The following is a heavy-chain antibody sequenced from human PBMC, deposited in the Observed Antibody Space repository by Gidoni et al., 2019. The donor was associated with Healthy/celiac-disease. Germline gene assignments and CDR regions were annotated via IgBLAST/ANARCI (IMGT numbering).Heavy chain of an antibody. Sequence: PGGSLRLSCAASGFTVSSNYMSWVRQAPGKGLEWVSVIYSGGSTYYADSVKGRFTISRDNSKNTLYLQMNSLRAEDTAVYYCARGPKGMPYDFWSGYGFDIWGQGTMVTVSS. V-gene: IGHV3-53*01. J-gene: IGHJ3*02. CDR1: GFTVSSNY. D-gene: IGHD3-3*01. CDR3: ARGPKGMPYDFWSGYGFDI. CDR2: IYSGGST.